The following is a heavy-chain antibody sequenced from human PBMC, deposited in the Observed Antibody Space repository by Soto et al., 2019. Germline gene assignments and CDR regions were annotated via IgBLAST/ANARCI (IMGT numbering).Heavy chain of an antibody. V-gene: IGHV1-18*01. CDR2: ISAYNGNT. CDR3: ARASAYYDILTGYYKALYYFDY. D-gene: IGHD3-9*01. J-gene: IGHJ4*02. Sequence: ASVKVSCKASGYTFTSYGISWVRQAPGQGLEWMGWISAYNGNTNYAQKLQGRVTMTTDTSTSTAYMELRSLRSDDTAVYYCARASAYYDILTGYYKALYYFDYWGQGTLVTVSS. CDR1: GYTFTSYG.